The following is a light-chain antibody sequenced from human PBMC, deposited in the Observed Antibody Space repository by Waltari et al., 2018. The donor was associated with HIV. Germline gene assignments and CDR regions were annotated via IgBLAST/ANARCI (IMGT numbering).Light chain of an antibody. CDR3: GTWDSNLSAWV. CDR1: SSNIANNY. J-gene: IGLJ2*01. CDR2: ENN. Sequence: QSVLTQPPSVSAAPGQKVTISCSGNSSNIANNYVSWYQQFPGTAPKLLIYENNERPSGVPDRFSVSKSGSSATLGITGLLTGDEADYYCGTWDSNLSAWVFGGGTHLTVL. V-gene: IGLV1-51*02.